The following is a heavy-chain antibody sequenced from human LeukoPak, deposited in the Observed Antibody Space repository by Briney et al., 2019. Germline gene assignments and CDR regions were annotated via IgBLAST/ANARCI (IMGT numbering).Heavy chain of an antibody. CDR2: IYSGGST. Sequence: GGSLRLSCAASGFTVSSNYMSWVRQAPGKGLEWVSVIYSGGSTYYADSVKGRFTISRDNSKNTPYLQMNSLRAEDTAVYYCARDEGHDAFDIWGQGTMVTVSS. V-gene: IGHV3-66*02. CDR1: GFTVSSNY. J-gene: IGHJ3*02. CDR3: ARDEGHDAFDI.